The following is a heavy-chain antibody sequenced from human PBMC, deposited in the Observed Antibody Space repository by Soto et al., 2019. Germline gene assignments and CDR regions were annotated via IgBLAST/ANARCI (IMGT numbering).Heavy chain of an antibody. CDR2: IYYSGST. CDR3: AREEALIVVPTGGIDYSFDY. Sequence: NPSETLSLTCTVSGGSVSSGDHYWSWLRQSPGKGLEWLGYIYYSGSTYYNPSLKSRVAISVDTSKNQFSLTLTSVTATDTAVYFCAREEALIVVPTGGIDYSFDYWGQGTLVTVSS. CDR1: GGSVSSGDHY. J-gene: IGHJ4*02. V-gene: IGHV4-30-4*01. D-gene: IGHD3-22*01.